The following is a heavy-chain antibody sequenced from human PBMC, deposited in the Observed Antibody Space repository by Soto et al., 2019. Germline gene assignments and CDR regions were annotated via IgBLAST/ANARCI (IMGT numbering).Heavy chain of an antibody. J-gene: IGHJ6*02. CDR2: INPSGGST. CDR1: GYTFTSYY. D-gene: IGHD1-1*01. V-gene: IGHV1-46*01. Sequence: QVQLVQSGAEVKKPGASVKVSCKASGYTFTSYYMHWVRQAPGQGLEWMGIINPSGGSTSYAQKFQGRVTMTRDTSTSTVYMELSSLRSEDTAEYYCVRDHFVELEEETYYYYGMDVWGQGTTVTVSS. CDR3: VRDHFVELEEETYYYYGMDV.